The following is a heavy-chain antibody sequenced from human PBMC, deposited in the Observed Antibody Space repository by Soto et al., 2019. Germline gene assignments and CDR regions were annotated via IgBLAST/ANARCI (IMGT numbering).Heavy chain of an antibody. Sequence: GESLKISCKGSGYSFTSYWIGWVRQMPGKGLEWMGIIYPGDSDTRYSPSFQGQVTISDXXXXXTXYXQXXXLKAXDTAMYYCASRFTMTDAFDIWGQGTMVTVSS. CDR2: IYPGDSDT. V-gene: IGHV5-51*01. CDR1: GYSFTSYW. J-gene: IGHJ3*02. CDR3: ASRFTMTDAFDI. D-gene: IGHD3-22*01.